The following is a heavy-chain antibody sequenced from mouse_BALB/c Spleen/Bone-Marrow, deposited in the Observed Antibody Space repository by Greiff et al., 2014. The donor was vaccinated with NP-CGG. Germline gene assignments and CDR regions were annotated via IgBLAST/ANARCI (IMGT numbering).Heavy chain of an antibody. D-gene: IGHD4-1*01. Sequence: SGTVLARPGASLRMSCKASGYTFTNYWINWIKQRPGQGLEWIGATYPGNNDAKYTQKFKAKAKLTAVTSTSTADMELSSLTNEDSAVYYCARNWDWVFAYWGQGTLVTVSA. J-gene: IGHJ3*01. V-gene: IGHV1-5*01. CDR3: ARNWDWVFAY. CDR1: GYTFTNYW. CDR2: TYPGNNDA.